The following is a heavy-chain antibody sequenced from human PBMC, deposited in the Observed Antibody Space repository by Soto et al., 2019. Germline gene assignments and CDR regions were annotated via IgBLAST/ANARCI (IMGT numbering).Heavy chain of an antibody. J-gene: IGHJ4*02. V-gene: IGHV3-15*01. D-gene: IGHD3-22*01. Sequence: LRLSCAASGFAFSSAWMSWVRQAPGKGLEWVGRLKSEAAGGTTDYAAPVKGRFTISRDDSKNTLYLQMNSLKTDDTAVYYCSYDSSRGDYWGLGTLVTVSS. CDR3: SYDSSRGDY. CDR1: GFAFSSAW. CDR2: LKSEAAGGTT.